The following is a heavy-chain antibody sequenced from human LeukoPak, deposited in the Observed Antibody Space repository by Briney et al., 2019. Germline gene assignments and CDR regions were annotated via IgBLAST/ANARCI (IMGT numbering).Heavy chain of an antibody. CDR2: IYHSGST. J-gene: IGHJ4*02. Sequence: SETLSLTCTVSGGSISSYYWSWIRQPPGKGLEWIGYIYHSGSTYYNPSLKSRVTISVDRSKNQFSLKLSSVTAADTAVYYCARGGSSWFDYWGQGTLVTVSS. V-gene: IGHV4-59*12. CDR1: GGSISSYY. D-gene: IGHD6-13*01. CDR3: ARGGSSWFDY.